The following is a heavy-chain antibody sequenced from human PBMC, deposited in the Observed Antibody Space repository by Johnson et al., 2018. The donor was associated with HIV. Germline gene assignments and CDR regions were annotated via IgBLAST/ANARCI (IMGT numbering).Heavy chain of an antibody. J-gene: IGHJ3*02. CDR3: AKDDYGDLWGGAFDI. CDR2: IWYDGNNK. D-gene: IGHD4-17*01. Sequence: QMHLVESGGGVVQPGRSLRLSCVASGFTITTYGMHWVRQAPGKGLEWVAVIWYDGNNKYYADSVKGRFTISRDNSKNTLYLQMNNLRAEDTAMYYCAKDDYGDLWGGAFDIWGQGTMVTVSS. CDR1: GFTITTYG. V-gene: IGHV3-33*06.